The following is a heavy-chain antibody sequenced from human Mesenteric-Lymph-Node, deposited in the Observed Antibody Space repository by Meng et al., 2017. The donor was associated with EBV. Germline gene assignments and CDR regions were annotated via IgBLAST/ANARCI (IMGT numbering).Heavy chain of an antibody. D-gene: IGHD5-12*01. CDR2: IYYSGST. J-gene: IGHJ4*02. Sequence: QVQLQESGPGLVKPSETLSLTCTVSGDSITNYYWSWIRQPPGKGLEWIGYIYYSGSTNYNPSLKSRVTMSVDMSKNQLSLKLTSVTAADTAIYYCATTRVATVFDYWGQGALVTVSS. CDR1: GDSITNYY. CDR3: ATTRVATVFDY. V-gene: IGHV4-59*01.